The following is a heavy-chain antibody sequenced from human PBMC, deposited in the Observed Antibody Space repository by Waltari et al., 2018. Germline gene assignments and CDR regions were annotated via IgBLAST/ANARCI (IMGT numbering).Heavy chain of an antibody. CDR1: GYSISSGYY. Sequence: LSLPCAVSGYSISSGYYWGWIRQPPGKGLEWIGSIYHSGSTYYNPSLKSRVTISVDTSKNQFSLKLSSVTAADTAVYYCARDQRSLWFRELLSNWFDPWGQGTL. V-gene: IGHV4-38-2*02. J-gene: IGHJ5*02. CDR3: ARDQRSLWFRELLSNWFDP. D-gene: IGHD3-10*01. CDR2: IYHSGST.